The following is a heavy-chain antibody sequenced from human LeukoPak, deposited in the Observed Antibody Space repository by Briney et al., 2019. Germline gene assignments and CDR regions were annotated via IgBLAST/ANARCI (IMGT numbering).Heavy chain of an antibody. CDR2: ISSNGGST. D-gene: IGHD3-9*01. CDR1: GFTFSSYA. J-gene: IGHJ4*02. V-gene: IGHV3-64D*06. Sequence: PGGSLRLSCSASGFTFSSYAMHWVRQAPGKGLEYVSAISSNGGSTYYADSVKGRFTISRDNSKNTLYLQMSSLRAEDTAVYYCVKGQSILTGYPDYWGQGTLVTVSS. CDR3: VKGQSILTGYPDY.